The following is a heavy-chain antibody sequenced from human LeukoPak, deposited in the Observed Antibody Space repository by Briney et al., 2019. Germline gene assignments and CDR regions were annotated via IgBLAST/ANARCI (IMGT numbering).Heavy chain of an antibody. Sequence: ASVKVSCKASGYTLTSYALHWVRQAPGQRLEWMGWINAGNGDTKYSQRFQNRVTITRDTSASTAYMELSSLRSEDTTVYYCARGQYCSSTSCAKDAFNIWGQGTMVTVSS. D-gene: IGHD2-2*01. CDR1: GYTLTSYA. V-gene: IGHV1-3*01. CDR2: INAGNGDT. CDR3: ARGQYCSSTSCAKDAFNI. J-gene: IGHJ3*02.